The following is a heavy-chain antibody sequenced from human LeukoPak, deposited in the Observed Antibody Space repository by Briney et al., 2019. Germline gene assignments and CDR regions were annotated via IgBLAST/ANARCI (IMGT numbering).Heavy chain of an antibody. CDR3: VKDRRGYYGSGSYGDY. Sequence: GGSLRLSCSASGFTFSRYAMHWVRQAPGKGLEYVSAISTNGGSTNYADSVKGRFTISRDNSKNTLYLQMSSLRAEDTAVYYCVKDRRGYYGSGSYGDYWGQGTLVTVSS. V-gene: IGHV3-64D*06. CDR1: GFTFSRYA. D-gene: IGHD3-10*01. CDR2: ISTNGGST. J-gene: IGHJ4*02.